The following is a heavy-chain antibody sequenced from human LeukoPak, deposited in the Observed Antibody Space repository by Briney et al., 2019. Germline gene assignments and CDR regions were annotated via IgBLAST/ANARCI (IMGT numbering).Heavy chain of an antibody. Sequence: SETLSLTCAVYGGSFSGYYWSWIRQPPGKGLEWIGEINHSGSTNYNPSLKSRVTISVDTSKNQFSLKLSSVTAADTAVYYCARPDRDGYEDAFDIWGQRTMVTVSS. CDR3: ARPDRDGYEDAFDI. J-gene: IGHJ3*02. CDR2: INHSGST. V-gene: IGHV4-34*01. D-gene: IGHD5-24*01. CDR1: GGSFSGYY.